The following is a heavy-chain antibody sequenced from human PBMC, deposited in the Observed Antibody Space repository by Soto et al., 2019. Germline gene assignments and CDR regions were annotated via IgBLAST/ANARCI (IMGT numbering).Heavy chain of an antibody. V-gene: IGHV1-69*12. CDR1: GGTFSSYA. CDR3: ARSRYCGGDCYSGCVYYYYGMDV. J-gene: IGHJ6*02. Sequence: QVQLVQSGAEVKKPGSSVKVSCKASGGTFSSYAISWVRQAPGQGLEWVGGTIPIFGTATYEQKFQGRVTITADESTSTAYMELSSLRSEDTAVYYCARSRYCGGDCYSGCVYYYYGMDVWGQGTTVTVSS. CDR2: TIPIFGTA. D-gene: IGHD2-21*02.